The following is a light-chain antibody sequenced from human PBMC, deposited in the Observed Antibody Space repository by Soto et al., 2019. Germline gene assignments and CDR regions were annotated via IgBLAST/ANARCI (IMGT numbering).Light chain of an antibody. Sequence: QSALTQPVSVSGSPGQSITISCTGTSSDVGSYTLVSWYQQHPGKAPKIIIYDVAKRPSGVSNRFSASKSGNTASLTISGLQAEDEADYYCCSYAGSPYVFGTGTKVTVL. CDR3: CSYAGSPYV. J-gene: IGLJ1*01. CDR2: DVA. V-gene: IGLV2-23*02. CDR1: SSDVGSYTL.